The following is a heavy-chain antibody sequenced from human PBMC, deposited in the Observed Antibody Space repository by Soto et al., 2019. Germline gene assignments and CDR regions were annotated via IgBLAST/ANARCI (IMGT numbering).Heavy chain of an antibody. CDR2: IYPADSNT. J-gene: IGHJ6*02. V-gene: IGHV5-51*01. CDR1: GYTFTSYW. Sequence: PGESLKISCRGSGYTFTSYWIGWVRQMPGKGLEWVAIIYPADSNTRYSPSFRGQVTISADKSISTAYPQWSSLKASDTAIYYCARPFGMDVWGQGTTVTVSS. CDR3: ARPFGMDV.